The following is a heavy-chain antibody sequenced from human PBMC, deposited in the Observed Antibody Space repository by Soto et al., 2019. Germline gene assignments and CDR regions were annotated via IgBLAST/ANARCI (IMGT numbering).Heavy chain of an antibody. CDR2: IHESGSM. V-gene: IGHV4-31*03. Sequence: QVQLQESGPGLVKPSQTLSLTCTVSGGSISSGGYYWSWIRQHPGKGLEWIGYIHESGSMYYKASLKMRVTISIDTSKNQFSLKLTSVTAADTAVYYCARGTDTWFFDLWGRGTLVTVSS. CDR1: GGSISSGGYY. J-gene: IGHJ2*01. D-gene: IGHD3-9*01. CDR3: ARGTDTWFFDL.